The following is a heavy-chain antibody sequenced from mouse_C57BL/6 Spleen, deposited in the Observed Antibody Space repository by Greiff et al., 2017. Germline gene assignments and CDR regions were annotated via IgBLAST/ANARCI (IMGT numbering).Heavy chain of an antibody. Sequence: VKLQESGAELVKPGASVKISCKASGYAFSSYWMNWVKQRPGKGLEWIGQIYPGDGDTNYNGKFKGKATLTADKSSSTAYMQLSSLTSEDSAVYFCASTTVFSFDSWGQGTTLTVSS. D-gene: IGHD1-1*01. J-gene: IGHJ2*01. CDR3: ASTTVFSFDS. CDR2: IYPGDGDT. CDR1: GYAFSSYW. V-gene: IGHV1-80*01.